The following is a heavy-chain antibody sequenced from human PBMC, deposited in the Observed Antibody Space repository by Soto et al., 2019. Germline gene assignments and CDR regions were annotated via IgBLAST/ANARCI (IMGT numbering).Heavy chain of an antibody. CDR2: INHSGST. V-gene: IGHV4-34*01. CDR1: CGSFSGYY. CDR3: AYRGYSYGLDY. J-gene: IGHJ4*02. Sequence: PSETLSLTCAVYCGSFSGYYWSWIRQPPGKGLEWIGEINHSGSTNYNPSLKSRVTISVDTSKNQFSLKLSSVTAADTAVYYCAYRGYSYGLDYWGQGTLVTVSS. D-gene: IGHD5-18*01.